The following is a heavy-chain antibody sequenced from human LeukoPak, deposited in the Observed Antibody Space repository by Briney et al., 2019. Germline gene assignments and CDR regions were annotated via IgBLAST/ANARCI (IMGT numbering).Heavy chain of an antibody. CDR3: ARDTIYFDY. V-gene: IGHV4-4*07. D-gene: IGHD3-10*01. CDR2: IHPSGST. J-gene: IGHJ4*02. CDR1: GDSSITYY. Sequence: SETLSLTCTVSGDSSITYYWTWIRQPPGKGLEWIGCIHPSGSTDYNPSLKSRVTMSVDTSKNQFSLRLRSVTAADTAVYYCARDTIYFDYWGQGTLVTVSS.